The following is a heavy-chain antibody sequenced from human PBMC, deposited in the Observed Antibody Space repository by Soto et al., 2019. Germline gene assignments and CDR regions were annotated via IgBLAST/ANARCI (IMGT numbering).Heavy chain of an antibody. CDR1: GYTFTSYD. Sequence: ASVKVSCKASGYTFTSYDINWVRQATGQGLEWMGWMNPNSGNTGYAHKFQGRVNMTRNTSISTAYMEPSSLRSEDTAVYYCARGRRSFRGIAAAGIYYYYYMDVWGKGTTVTVSS. D-gene: IGHD6-13*01. CDR2: MNPNSGNT. CDR3: ARGRRSFRGIAAAGIYYYYYMDV. J-gene: IGHJ6*03. V-gene: IGHV1-8*01.